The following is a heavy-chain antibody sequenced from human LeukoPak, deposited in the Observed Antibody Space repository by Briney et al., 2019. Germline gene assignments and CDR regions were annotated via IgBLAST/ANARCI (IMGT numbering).Heavy chain of an antibody. CDR2: ISGSGGSP. CDR1: GFTFRSYA. D-gene: IGHD6-13*01. CDR3: AKDQGESSSWNEYFQH. J-gene: IGHJ1*01. Sequence: PGGSLRLSCAASGFTFRSYAMSWVRQAPGKGPEWVSAISGSGGSPYYADSVKGRFTISRDNSKNTLFLRMNSLRADGTAVYYCAKDQGESSSWNEYFQHWGQGTLVTVSS. V-gene: IGHV3-23*01.